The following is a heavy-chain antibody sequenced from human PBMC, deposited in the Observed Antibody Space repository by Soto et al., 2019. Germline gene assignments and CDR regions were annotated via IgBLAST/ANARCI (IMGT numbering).Heavy chain of an antibody. J-gene: IGHJ4*02. CDR3: ARGIFWEWLLETDYLDY. D-gene: IGHD3-3*01. CDR1: GGSISSGGYY. CDR2: IYYSGST. V-gene: IGHV4-31*03. Sequence: SETLSLTCTVSGGSISSGGYYWSWIRQHPGKGLEWIGYIYYSGSTYYNPSLKSRVTISVDTSKSQFSLKLSSVTAADTAVYYCARGIFWEWLLETDYLDYWGQGTLVTVSS.